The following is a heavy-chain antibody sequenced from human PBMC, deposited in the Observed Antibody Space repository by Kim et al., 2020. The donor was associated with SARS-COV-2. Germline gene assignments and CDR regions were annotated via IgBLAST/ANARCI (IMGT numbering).Heavy chain of an antibody. Sequence: SETLSLTCTVSGGSISSSSYYWGWIRQPPGKGLEWIGSIYYSGSTYYNPSLKSRVTISVDTSKNQFSLKLSSVTAADTAVYYCARVQIVFYYDSSGYIDYWGQGTLVTVSS. CDR2: IYYSGST. CDR1: GGSISSSSYY. V-gene: IGHV4-39*07. D-gene: IGHD3-22*01. CDR3: ARVQIVFYYDSSGYIDY. J-gene: IGHJ4*02.